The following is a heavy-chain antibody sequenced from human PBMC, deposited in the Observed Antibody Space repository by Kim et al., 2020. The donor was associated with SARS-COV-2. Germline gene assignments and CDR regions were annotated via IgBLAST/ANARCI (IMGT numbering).Heavy chain of an antibody. J-gene: IGHJ6*03. Sequence: SVKVSCKASGGTFSSYAISWVRQAPGQGLEWMGRIIPILGIANYAQKFQGRVTITADKSTSTAYMELSSLRSEDTAVYYCARWVVPAAIRYYYYMDVWGKGTTVTVSS. CDR2: IIPILGIA. CDR1: GGTFSSYA. CDR3: ARWVVPAAIRYYYYMDV. V-gene: IGHV1-69*04. D-gene: IGHD2-2*02.